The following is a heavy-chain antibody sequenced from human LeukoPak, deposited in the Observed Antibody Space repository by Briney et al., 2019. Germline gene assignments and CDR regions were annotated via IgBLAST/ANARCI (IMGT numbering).Heavy chain of an antibody. D-gene: IGHD6-6*01. CDR3: ARSIAARRGYYYYYYMDV. V-gene: IGHV4-59*11. CDR2: IYYSGST. CDR1: GGSISSHY. Sequence: PSETLSLTCTVSGGSISSHYWSWIRQPPGKGLEWIGYIYYSGSTNYNPSLKSRVTISVDTSKNQFSLKLSSVTAADTAVYYCARSIAARRGYYYYYYMDVWAKGPRSPSP. J-gene: IGHJ6*03.